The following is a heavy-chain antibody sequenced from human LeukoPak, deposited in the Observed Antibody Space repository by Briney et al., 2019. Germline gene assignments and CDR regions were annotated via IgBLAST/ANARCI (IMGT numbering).Heavy chain of an antibody. CDR1: GYTFTSYD. V-gene: IGHV1-8*02. J-gene: IGHJ5*02. Sequence: ASVKVSCKASGYTFTSYDINWVRQATGQGLEWMGWMNPNSGNTGYAQKLQGRVTMTTDTSTSTAYMELRSLRSDDTAVYYCARVRNSGSYYGWFDPWGQGTLVTVSS. D-gene: IGHD1-26*01. CDR3: ARVRNSGSYYGWFDP. CDR2: MNPNSGNT.